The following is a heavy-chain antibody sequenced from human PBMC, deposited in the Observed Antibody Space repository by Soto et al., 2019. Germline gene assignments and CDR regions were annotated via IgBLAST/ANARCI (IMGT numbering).Heavy chain of an antibody. CDR3: AKDLNIVVVKRVPCAP. CDR2: ISGSGGST. Sequence: PGRPQRHLSASSGGTSGSYARILVSRAPGKGLGWVSAISGSGGSTYYADSVKGRFTISRDNSKNTLYLQMNSLRAEDTAVYDCAKDLNIVVVKRVPCAPWGMVTLVP. V-gene: IGHV3-23*01. J-gene: IGHJ1*01. D-gene: IGHD2-2*01. CDR1: GGTSGSYA.